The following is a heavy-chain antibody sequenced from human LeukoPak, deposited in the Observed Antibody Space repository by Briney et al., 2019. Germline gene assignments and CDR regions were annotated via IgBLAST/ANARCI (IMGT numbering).Heavy chain of an antibody. D-gene: IGHD3-10*01. CDR1: GGTFSSYA. Sequence: ASVKVSCKASGGTFSSYAISWVRQAPGQGLEWMGEIIPIFGTANYAQKFQGRVTITTDESTSTAYMELSSLRSEDTAVYYCARSGSGSYTEFDYWGQGTLVTVSS. CDR3: ARSGSGSYTEFDY. CDR2: IIPIFGTA. J-gene: IGHJ4*02. V-gene: IGHV1-69*05.